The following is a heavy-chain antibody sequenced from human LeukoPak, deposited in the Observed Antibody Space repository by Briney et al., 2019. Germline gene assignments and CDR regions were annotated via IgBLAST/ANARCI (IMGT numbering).Heavy chain of an antibody. V-gene: IGHV3-48*01. CDR1: GFTFSISD. D-gene: IGHD3-10*01. J-gene: IGHJ4*02. CDR3: ARANYGSGYVFDY. CDR2: IRSSGTTI. Sequence: PGGSLRLSCAASGFTFSISDMNWVRQAPGKGLEWVSYIRSSGTTIYYADSVKGRFTISRDNARNSLYLQMNSLRADDTAVYYCARANYGSGYVFDYWGQGTLVTVSS.